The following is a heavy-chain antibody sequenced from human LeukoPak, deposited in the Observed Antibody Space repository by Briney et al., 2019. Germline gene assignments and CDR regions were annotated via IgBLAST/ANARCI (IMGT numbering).Heavy chain of an antibody. Sequence: GGSLRLSCAASGFTFSSYAMSWVRQAPGKGLEWVSAISGSGGSTYYADSVKGRFTISRDNSKNTLYLQMNSLRAEDTAVYYCTKDPGGYSYGPQLDYWGQGTLVTVSS. CDR3: TKDPGGYSYGPQLDY. CDR2: ISGSGGST. CDR1: GFTFSSYA. D-gene: IGHD5-18*01. J-gene: IGHJ4*02. V-gene: IGHV3-23*01.